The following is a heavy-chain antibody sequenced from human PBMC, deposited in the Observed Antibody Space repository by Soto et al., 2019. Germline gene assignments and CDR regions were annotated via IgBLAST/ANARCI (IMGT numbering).Heavy chain of an antibody. CDR3: ARPGTISSIAARPDEYYGMDV. J-gene: IGHJ6*02. V-gene: IGHV1-46*01. Sequence: ASVKVSCKASGYTFTSYYMHWVRQAPGQGLEWMGIINPSGGSTSYAQKFQGRVTMTRDTSTSTVYMELSSLRSEDTAVYYCARPGTISSIAARPDEYYGMDVWGQGTTVTVSS. D-gene: IGHD6-6*01. CDR1: GYTFTSYY. CDR2: INPSGGST.